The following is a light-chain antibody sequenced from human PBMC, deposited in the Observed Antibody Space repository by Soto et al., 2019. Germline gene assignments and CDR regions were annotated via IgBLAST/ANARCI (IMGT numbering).Light chain of an antibody. CDR2: GDN. V-gene: IGLV1-40*01. CDR3: QAYDINQSGRGV. CDR1: ASNIGAGYD. Sequence: QSVLTQPPSVSGAPGQRVTISCSGSASNIGAGYDVHWYQHLPGTAPKLLIHGDNNRPSGVPDRFSGSKSGTSVSLAITGLRAGDGVGYFCQAYDINQSGRGVFGGGTKLTVL. J-gene: IGLJ2*01.